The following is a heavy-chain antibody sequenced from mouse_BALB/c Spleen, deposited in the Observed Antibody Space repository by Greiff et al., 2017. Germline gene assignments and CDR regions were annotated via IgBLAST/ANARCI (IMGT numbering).Heavy chain of an antibody. CDR2: ISYSGST. CDR1: GYSITSDYA. J-gene: IGHJ1*01. D-gene: IGHD4-1*01. V-gene: IGHV3-2*02. Sequence: DVKLQESGPGLVKPSQSLSLTCTVTGYSITSDYAWNWIRQFPGNKLEWMGYISYSGSTSYNPSLKSRISITRDTSKNQFFLQLNSVTTEDTATYYCARRLGYWYFDVWGAGTTVTVSS. CDR3: ARRLGYWYFDV.